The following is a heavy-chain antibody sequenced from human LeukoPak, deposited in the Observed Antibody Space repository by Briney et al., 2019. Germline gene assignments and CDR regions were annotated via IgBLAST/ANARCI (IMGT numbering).Heavy chain of an antibody. J-gene: IGHJ4*02. V-gene: IGHV4-30-4*01. D-gene: IGHD2-15*01. Sequence: SQTLSPTCSVSGGSISSGDYYWSWIRQPPGKGLEWIGYIYYSGSTYYNPSLKSRLTISLDTSKNQLSLKLSSVTAADTAVYYCALFSSFDYWGQGTLVTVSS. CDR1: GGSISSGDYY. CDR3: ALFSSFDY. CDR2: IYYSGST.